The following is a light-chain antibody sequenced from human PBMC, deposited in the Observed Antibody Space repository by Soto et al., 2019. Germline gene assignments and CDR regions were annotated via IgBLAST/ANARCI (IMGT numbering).Light chain of an antibody. V-gene: IGKV3-15*01. CDR2: GAS. CDR1: QSVSSN. CDR3: QQYNNWLPWT. J-gene: IGKJ1*01. Sequence: EIVMTQSPATLSVSPGERAPLSCRASQSVSSNLAWYQQKPGQAPRLLIYGASTRATGIPARFSGSGSGTEFPLTISRLQSEDFAVYYCQQYNNWLPWTLGEGTKVEIK.